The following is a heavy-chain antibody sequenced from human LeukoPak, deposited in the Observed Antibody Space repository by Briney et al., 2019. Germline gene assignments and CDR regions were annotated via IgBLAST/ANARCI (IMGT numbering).Heavy chain of an antibody. Sequence: SVKVSCKASGGTFSSYGINWVRQAPGQGPEWTGRIVPILGVASFAQKFQGRVTIIADKSTSTAYMELSSLRSEDTAVYYCARDSGYEGGFDYWGQGTLVTVSS. D-gene: IGHD5-12*01. CDR3: ARDSGYEGGFDY. V-gene: IGHV1-69*04. J-gene: IGHJ4*02. CDR2: IVPILGVA. CDR1: GGTFSSYG.